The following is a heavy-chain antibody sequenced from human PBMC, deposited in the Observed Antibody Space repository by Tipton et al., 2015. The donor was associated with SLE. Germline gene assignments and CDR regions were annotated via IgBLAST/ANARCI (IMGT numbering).Heavy chain of an antibody. V-gene: IGHV3-43*01. Sequence: GSLRLSCAASGFTFDDYTMHWVRQAPGKGLEWVSLITWDSVSTFYADSVKGRFTISRDNSKNSLYLQMNSLRAEDTAVYYCARTSSSGYNWFDPWGQGTLVTVSS. CDR1: GFTFDDYT. CDR3: ARTSSSGYNWFDP. J-gene: IGHJ5*02. D-gene: IGHD6-13*01. CDR2: ITWDSVST.